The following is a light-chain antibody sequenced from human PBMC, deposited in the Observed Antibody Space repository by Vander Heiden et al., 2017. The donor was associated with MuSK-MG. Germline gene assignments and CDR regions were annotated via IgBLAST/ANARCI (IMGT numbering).Light chain of an antibody. Sequence: QSVLTQPPSVSGATGQRVTISCTGSSSNIGAGYDVHWYQQLPGTAPKLLIYGNSNRPSGVPERFSGSKSGTSASLAITGLQAEDEADYYCQSYDSSLSGYVFGTGTKVTVL. CDR2: GNS. V-gene: IGLV1-40*01. CDR1: SSNIGAGYD. J-gene: IGLJ1*01. CDR3: QSYDSSLSGYV.